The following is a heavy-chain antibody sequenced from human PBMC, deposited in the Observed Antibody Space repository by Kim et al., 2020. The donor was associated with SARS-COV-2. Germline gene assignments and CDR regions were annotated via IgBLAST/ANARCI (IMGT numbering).Heavy chain of an antibody. CDR2: IIPIFGTA. J-gene: IGHJ6*03. CDR1: GGTFSSYA. CDR3: ARAATGTTRHKYYYYYYMDV. V-gene: IGHV1-69*13. D-gene: IGHD1-1*01. Sequence: SVKVSCKASGGTFSSYAISWVRQAPGQGLEWMGGIIPIFGTANYAQKFQGRVTITADESTSTAYMELSSLRSEDTAVYYCARAATGTTRHKYYYYYYMDVWGKGTTVTVSS.